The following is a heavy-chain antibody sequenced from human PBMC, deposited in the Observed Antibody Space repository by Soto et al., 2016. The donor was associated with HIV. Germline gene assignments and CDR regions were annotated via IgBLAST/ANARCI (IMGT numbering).Heavy chain of an antibody. CDR3: SRDYFLVLMTT. D-gene: IGHD4-17*01. V-gene: IGHV3-74*01. Sequence: EVQLVESGGNLVQPGGSLRLSCAASGFSSSNYWMHWVRQAPGKGLVWVSRINEDGSTTNYADSVRGRFTISRDYAKNTLYLQMNILRVEDTAVYYCSRDYFLVLMTTWGQGTLVHRLL. CDR1: GFSSSNYW. CDR2: INEDGSTT. J-gene: IGHJ4*02.